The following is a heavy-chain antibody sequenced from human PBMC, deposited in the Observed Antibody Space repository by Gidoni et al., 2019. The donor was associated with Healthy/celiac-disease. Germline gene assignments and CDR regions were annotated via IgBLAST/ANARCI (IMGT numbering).Heavy chain of an antibody. CDR3: ASKEAPGAPSRFLEWLDYYYMDV. CDR2: ISAYNGNT. CDR1: GYTFTSYG. J-gene: IGHJ6*03. D-gene: IGHD3-3*01. Sequence: QVQLVQSGAEVKKPGASVRVSCKASGYTFTSYGISWVRTAPGQGIEWMGWISAYNGNTNYAQKLQGRVTITTDTSTSTAYMELRSLRSDDTAVYYCASKEAPGAPSRFLEWLDYYYMDVWGKGTTVTVSS. V-gene: IGHV1-18*01.